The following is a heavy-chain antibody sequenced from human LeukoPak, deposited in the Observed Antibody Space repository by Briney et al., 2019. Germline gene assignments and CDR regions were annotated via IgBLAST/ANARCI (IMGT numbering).Heavy chain of an antibody. J-gene: IGHJ4*02. CDR1: RFTFSSYA. CDR3: AKNQYYDFWSGYGGGYFDY. D-gene: IGHD3-3*01. CDR2: ISGSGDST. V-gene: IGHV3-23*01. Sequence: PGGSLRLSRAASRFTFSSYAMSWVRQAPGKGLEWVSAISGSGDSTYYADSVKGRFTISRDNSKNTLYLQMNSLRAEDTAVYYCAKNQYYDFWSGYGGGYFDYWGQGTLATVSS.